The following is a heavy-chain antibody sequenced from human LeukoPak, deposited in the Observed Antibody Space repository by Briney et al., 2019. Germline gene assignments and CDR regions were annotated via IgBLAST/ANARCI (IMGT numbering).Heavy chain of an antibody. CDR2: INHSGST. CDR1: GGSFSGYY. Sequence: PSETLSLTCAVYGGSFSGYYWSWIRQPPGKGLEWIGEINHSGSTNYNPSLKSRVTISVDTSKNQFSLKLSSVTAADTAVYYCARGYDSSGYQDYWGQGTLVTVSS. CDR3: ARGYDSSGYQDY. V-gene: IGHV4-34*01. D-gene: IGHD3-22*01. J-gene: IGHJ4*02.